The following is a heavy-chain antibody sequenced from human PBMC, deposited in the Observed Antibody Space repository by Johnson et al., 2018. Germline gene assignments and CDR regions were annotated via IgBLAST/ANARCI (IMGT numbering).Heavy chain of an antibody. D-gene: IGHD1-26*01. CDR2: IRSKANNYAI. Sequence: VRLGECGGGLVEPGGSLKLSCAASGFSFSGSPMHWVRQASGTGLEWVGRIRSKANNYAIAYGASVKGRFTISRDDSKNTAYLQMNSLKTEDTAVYYCTRSDYSGTYFRWGQGTRVTVST. CDR1: GFSFSGSP. CDR3: TRSDYSGTYFR. J-gene: IGHJ1*01. V-gene: IGHV3-73*01.